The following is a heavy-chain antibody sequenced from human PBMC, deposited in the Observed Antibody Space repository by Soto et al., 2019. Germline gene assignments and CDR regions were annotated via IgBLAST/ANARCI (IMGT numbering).Heavy chain of an antibody. D-gene: IGHD6-25*01. CDR2: INANNGGA. CDR1: GYTFTDYH. J-gene: IGHJ5*02. V-gene: IGHV1-2*02. CDR3: AREGGSETLQPSYNWFDT. Sequence: GASVKVSCKASGYTFTDYHIHWVRQAPGQGVEFMGWINANNGGAGSAQQFQGRVTVTRDTSITTVYMELSNLRSDDTAVYYCAREGGSETLQPSYNWFDTWGQGTLVTVSS.